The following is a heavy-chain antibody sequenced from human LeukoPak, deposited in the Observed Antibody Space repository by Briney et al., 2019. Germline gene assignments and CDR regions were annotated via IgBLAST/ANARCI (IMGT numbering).Heavy chain of an antibody. D-gene: IGHD3-10*01. V-gene: IGHV4-39*07. CDR1: GGSMSGYSFY. J-gene: IGHJ4*02. CDR2: TYYLGTT. CDR3: AREMRGISASFDT. Sequence: SETLSLTCAVSGGSMSGYSFYWGWVRQPPGKGLEFIGSTYYLGTTYYSPSFKTRVTISMDTSKNQFFLRLSSMTAADTAVYFCAREMRGISASFDTWGQGILVTVSS.